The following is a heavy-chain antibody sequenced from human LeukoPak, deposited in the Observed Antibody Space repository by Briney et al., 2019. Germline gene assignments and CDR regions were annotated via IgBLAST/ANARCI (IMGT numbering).Heavy chain of an antibody. CDR3: HLSYSSSWIDS. CDR2: ISSSGSTI. Sequence: GGSLRLSCAASGFTFSSYEMNWVRQAPGKGLEWVSYISSSGSTIYYADSVKGRFTISRDNAKNSLYLQMNSLRAEDTAVYYCHLSYSSSWIDSWGQETLVTVS. CDR1: GFTFSSYE. J-gene: IGHJ4*02. V-gene: IGHV3-48*03. D-gene: IGHD6-13*01.